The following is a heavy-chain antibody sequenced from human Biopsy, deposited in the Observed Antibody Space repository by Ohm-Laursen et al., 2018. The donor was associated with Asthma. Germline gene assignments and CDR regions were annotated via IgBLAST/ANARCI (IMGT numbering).Heavy chain of an antibody. Sequence: ATVKISCKASGYNFISFAMHWVRQAPGQRLEWMGWFNPGNGNAKVSEKFQGRVSITRDTSATTAYLEVSSLTSEDTAVYYCARSAETYSGFDSNYYGMDVWGQGTRVTVSS. D-gene: IGHD5-12*01. CDR1: GYNFISFA. J-gene: IGHJ6*02. CDR3: ARSAETYSGFDSNYYGMDV. CDR2: FNPGNGNA. V-gene: IGHV1-3*01.